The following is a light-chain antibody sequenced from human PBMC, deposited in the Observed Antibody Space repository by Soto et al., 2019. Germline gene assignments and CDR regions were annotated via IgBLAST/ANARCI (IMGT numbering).Light chain of an antibody. CDR3: FSYAGSTDV. CDR2: EGT. J-gene: IGLJ1*01. CDR1: SSDVGSYNF. V-gene: IGLV2-23*01. Sequence: QSALTQPASVSGSPGQSITISCTGTSSDVGSYNFVSWYQQDPGKVPKFMIYEGTKRPSGVSNRFSGSKSGNTASLTISGVQAEDEADYYCFSYAGSTDVFGTGTKVTVL.